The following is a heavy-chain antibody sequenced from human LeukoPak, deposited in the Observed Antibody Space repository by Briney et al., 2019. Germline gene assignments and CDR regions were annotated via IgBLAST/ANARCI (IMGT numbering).Heavy chain of an antibody. J-gene: IGHJ5*02. D-gene: IGHD3-9*01. CDR3: ASVRVDHNWFDP. CDR1: GDSISTTNFY. CDR2: VYYSGNT. V-gene: IGHV4-39*07. Sequence: SETLSLTCTVSGDSISTTNFYWGWIRQPPGKGLEWIGSVYYSGNTYYNPSLKSRVTISVDTSKNQFSLKLSSVTAADTAVYYCASVRVDHNWFDPWGQGTLVTVSS.